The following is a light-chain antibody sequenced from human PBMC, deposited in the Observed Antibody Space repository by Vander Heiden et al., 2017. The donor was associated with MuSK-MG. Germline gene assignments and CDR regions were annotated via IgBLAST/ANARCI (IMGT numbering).Light chain of an antibody. J-gene: IGLJ3*02. CDR1: GLPRQF. CDR2: KDT. CDR3: LSADSSGGGWV. Sequence: SSELTQPLSVSVSPGQTARITCSGSGLPRQFAYWYQQKPGQAPVLLIYKDTERPSGIPDRFSGSSSGTVVTLTISGVQAEDESDYYCLSADSSGGGWVFGGGTRLTVL. V-gene: IGLV3-25*03.